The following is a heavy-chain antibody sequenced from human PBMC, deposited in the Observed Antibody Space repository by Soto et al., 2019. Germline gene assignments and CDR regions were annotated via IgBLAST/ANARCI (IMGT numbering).Heavy chain of an antibody. J-gene: IGHJ4*02. CDR1: GGSISSDVYY. CDR2: THYSGRS. D-gene: IGHD3-10*01. V-gene: IGHV4-31*03. Sequence: QVQLQESGPGLVKPSQTLSLTCTDSGGSISSDVYYWGWIRQLPGKGLEWIGYTHYSGRSYYNPSLRSRVTVSLDTSKNQFSLRLTSVTAADTAVYFCATYSYTSGDYSHLFDYWGQGTLVTVSS. CDR3: ATYSYTSGDYSHLFDY.